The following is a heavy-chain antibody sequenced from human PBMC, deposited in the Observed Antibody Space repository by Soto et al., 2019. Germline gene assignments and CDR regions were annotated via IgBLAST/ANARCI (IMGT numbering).Heavy chain of an antibody. CDR1: GFTFSSYW. CDR2: INSDGSST. Sequence: GGSLRLSCAASGFTFSSYWMHWVRQAPGKGLVWVSRINSDGSSTSYADSVKGRFTISRDNAKNTLYLQMNSLRAEDTAVYYCAKGFGYDFLFGYFGDYYHYVMDVWAQGSSVTVSS. V-gene: IGHV3-74*01. D-gene: IGHD3-3*01. J-gene: IGHJ6*02. CDR3: AKGFGYDFLFGYFGDYYHYVMDV.